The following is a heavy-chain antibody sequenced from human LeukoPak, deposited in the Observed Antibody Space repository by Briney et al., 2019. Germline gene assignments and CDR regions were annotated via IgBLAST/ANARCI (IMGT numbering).Heavy chain of an antibody. CDR3: AREEVQSGLDWYFDL. D-gene: IGHD2-21*01. CDR1: GGSISPYY. V-gene: IGHV4-4*07. J-gene: IGHJ2*01. CDR2: IYTSGST. Sequence: SETLSLTCTVSGGSISPYYWSWIRQPAGKGLEWIGRIYTSGSTNYNPSLKSRVTISVDTSKNQFSLKLSSVTAADTAVYYCAREEVQSGLDWYFDLWGRGTLVTVSS.